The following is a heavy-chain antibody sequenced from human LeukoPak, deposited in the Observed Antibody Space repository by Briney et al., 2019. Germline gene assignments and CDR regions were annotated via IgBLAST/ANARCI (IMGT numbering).Heavy chain of an antibody. Sequence: SETLSLTCAVYGGSFSGYYWSWIRQPPGKGLEWIGEINHSGSTNYNPSLKSRLTISVDTSKNQFSLSPSSVTAADTAVYYCARHAKYYYDSSGYSELDYWGQGSLVTVSS. CDR2: INHSGST. CDR1: GGSFSGYY. J-gene: IGHJ4*02. D-gene: IGHD3-22*01. CDR3: ARHAKYYYDSSGYSELDY. V-gene: IGHV4-34*01.